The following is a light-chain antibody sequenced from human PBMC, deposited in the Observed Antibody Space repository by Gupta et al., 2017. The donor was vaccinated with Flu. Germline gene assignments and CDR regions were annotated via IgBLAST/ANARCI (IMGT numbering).Light chain of an antibody. CDR1: QSVNIY. CDR2: DAS. CDR3: QQRSGLPMYT. Sequence: EIVLTQSPATLSLSPGDRAILSCRASQSVNIYLAWYQQKPGQPPRLLMFDASKRAAGIPDRFSGSGSGTDFTLTISTGEPEDFTVYYCQQRSGLPMYTFGQWIKLE. V-gene: IGKV3-11*01. J-gene: IGKJ2*01.